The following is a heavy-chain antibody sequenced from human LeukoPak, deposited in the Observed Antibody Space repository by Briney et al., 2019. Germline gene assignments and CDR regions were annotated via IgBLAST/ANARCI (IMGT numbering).Heavy chain of an antibody. CDR3: ARVIGPTYYDFWSGYASDY. J-gene: IGHJ4*02. CDR2: ISAYNGNT. D-gene: IGHD3-3*01. CDR1: GYTFTGYY. Sequence: GASVKVSCKASGYTFTGYYIHWVRQAPGQGLEWMGWISAYNGNTNYAQKLQGRVTMTTDTSTSTAYMELRSLRSDDTAVYYCARVIGPTYYDFWSGYASDYWGQGTLVTVSS. V-gene: IGHV1-18*04.